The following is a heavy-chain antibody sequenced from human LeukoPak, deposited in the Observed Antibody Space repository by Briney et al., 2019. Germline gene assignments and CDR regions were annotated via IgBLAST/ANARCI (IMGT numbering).Heavy chain of an antibody. D-gene: IGHD5-12*01. J-gene: IGHJ4*02. Sequence: SETLSLTCTVSGDSISSSSSYWSWFRQPPGKGLEWIGYIYYSGYTNYIPSLKSRVTISLDTSKNQFSLSLSSVTAADTAVYYCARGNLVATLYFDYWGQGALVTVSS. CDR1: GDSISSSSSY. CDR2: IYYSGYT. V-gene: IGHV4-61*01. CDR3: ARGNLVATLYFDY.